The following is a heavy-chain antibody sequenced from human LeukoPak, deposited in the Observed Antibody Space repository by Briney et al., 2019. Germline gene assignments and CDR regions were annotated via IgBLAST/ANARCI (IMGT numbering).Heavy chain of an antibody. D-gene: IGHD7-27*01. J-gene: IGHJ4*02. CDR2: INAKSGGT. CDR3: ARDLASTPNWEFDY. Sequence: ASVKVSCKASGYTFTDYFIQWVRQAPGQGLEWMGRINAKSGGTEDAQDFQGRVTLTRDTSINTAYMELSSLRSDDTAVYYCARDLASTPNWEFDYWGQGTPVTVSP. CDR1: GYTFTDYF. V-gene: IGHV1-2*06.